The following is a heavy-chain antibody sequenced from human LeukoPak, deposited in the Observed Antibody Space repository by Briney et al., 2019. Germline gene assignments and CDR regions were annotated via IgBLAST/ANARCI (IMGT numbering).Heavy chain of an antibody. Sequence: PGGSLRLSCAASGFTFSSYAMHWVRQAPGKGLEWVAVISYDGSNKYYADSVKGRFTISRDNSKNTLYLQMNSLRAEDAAVYYCARPLAGVVPAAINYYIDVWGKGTTVTVSS. CDR2: ISYDGSNK. CDR3: ARPLAGVVPAAINYYIDV. D-gene: IGHD2-2*02. CDR1: GFTFSSYA. J-gene: IGHJ6*03. V-gene: IGHV3-30*04.